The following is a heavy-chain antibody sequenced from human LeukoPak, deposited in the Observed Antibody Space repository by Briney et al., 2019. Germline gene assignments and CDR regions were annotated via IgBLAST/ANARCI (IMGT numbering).Heavy chain of an antibody. J-gene: IGHJ4*02. D-gene: IGHD3-22*01. CDR1: GGTFSSYA. Sequence: SVKVSCKASGGTFSSYAISWVRQAPGQGLEWMGGIIPIFGTANYAQKFQGRVTITTDESTSTAYMELSSLRSEDTAVYYCARAESGDDYDSSGYYSLSLDYWGQGILVTVSS. CDR2: IIPIFGTA. V-gene: IGHV1-69*05. CDR3: ARAESGDDYDSSGYYSLSLDY.